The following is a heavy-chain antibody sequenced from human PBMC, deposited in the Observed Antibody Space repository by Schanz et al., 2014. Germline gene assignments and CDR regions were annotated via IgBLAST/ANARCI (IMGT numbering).Heavy chain of an antibody. Sequence: EVQLLESGGGLVQPGGSLRLSCVASGFTFSSYAMSWVRQAPGKGLEWVSGISDNGISTYYADSVKGRFSISRENSKSILYLQMNSLRAEDTAVYYCARGTDTAMEHRPFDYWGQGTLVTVSS. CDR1: GFTFSSYA. V-gene: IGHV3-23*01. D-gene: IGHD5-18*01. CDR2: ISDNGIST. CDR3: ARGTDTAMEHRPFDY. J-gene: IGHJ4*02.